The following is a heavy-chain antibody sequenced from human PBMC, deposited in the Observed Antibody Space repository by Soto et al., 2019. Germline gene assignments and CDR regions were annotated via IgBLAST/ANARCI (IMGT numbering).Heavy chain of an antibody. Sequence: SETLSLTCSVSGDSLSNLEYFWVWIRQPPGQALEYIGYIYKSATTYYNPSFECRVAISVATSKSQFSLNVTSVTAADTAVYFCARGRYCLTGRCFPNWFDSWGQGALVTVSS. V-gene: IGHV4-30-4*01. CDR1: GDSLSNLEYF. J-gene: IGHJ5*01. CDR3: ARGRYCLTGRCFPNWFDS. CDR2: IYKSATT. D-gene: IGHD7-27*01.